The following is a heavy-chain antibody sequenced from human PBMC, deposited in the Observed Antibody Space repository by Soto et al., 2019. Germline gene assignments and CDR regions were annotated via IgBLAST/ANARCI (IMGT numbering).Heavy chain of an antibody. CDR2: IGAGGGST. V-gene: IGHV3-23*01. CDR1: GFTFGTYA. CDR3: ARDGSLRGVVVVAATPSPFDY. J-gene: IGHJ4*02. D-gene: IGHD2-15*01. Sequence: PGGSLRLSCAASGFTFGTYAMYWVRQAPGKGLEWVSVIGAGGGSTYYADSVKGRFTISRDNSKNTLYLQMNSLRAEDTAVYYCARDGSLRGVVVVAATPSPFDYWGQGTLVTVSS.